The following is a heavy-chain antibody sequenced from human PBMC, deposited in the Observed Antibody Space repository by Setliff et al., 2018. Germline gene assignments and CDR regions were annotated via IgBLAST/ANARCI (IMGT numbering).Heavy chain of an antibody. CDR2: INPSGTT. CDR3: RFWSYVYKNDY. V-gene: IGHV4-34*01. D-gene: IGHD3-16*01. Sequence: PSETLSLTCTFYGGPFSDYYWGWVRQTLGKGLEWIAEINPSGTTNYIPSLKSRLTISVDTSKRQFSLQLISVTAADTAVYYCRFWSYVYKNDYWAQGTLVTVSS. J-gene: IGHJ4*02. CDR1: GGPFSDYY.